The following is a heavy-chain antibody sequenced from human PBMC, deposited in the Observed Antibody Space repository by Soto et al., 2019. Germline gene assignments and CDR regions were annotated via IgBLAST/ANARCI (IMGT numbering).Heavy chain of an antibody. J-gene: IGHJ3*02. D-gene: IGHD6-25*01. V-gene: IGHV4-34*01. CDR2: INHSGST. Sequence: QVQLQQWGAGLLKPSETLSLTCDVYGGSFSGYYWSWIRQPPGKGLEWIGEINHSGSTNYNPSLKGRVTLSVDTSKNQYSLKLSSVTAADTAVYYCAISERDGSSGAFDIWGQGTMVTVSS. CDR3: AISERDGSSGAFDI. CDR1: GGSFSGYY.